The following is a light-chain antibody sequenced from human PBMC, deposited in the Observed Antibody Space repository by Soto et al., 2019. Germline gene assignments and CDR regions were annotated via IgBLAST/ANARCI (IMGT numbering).Light chain of an antibody. CDR3: QQSYSTPQIT. CDR1: QSIRGD. CDR2: TAS. Sequence: DIQMTQSPSSLSASVGDRVTITCRASQSIRGDLNWYQQRPGKAPKLLIYTASSLQSGVPSRFSGSGSGTDFTLTISSLQPEDFATYYCQQSYSTPQITFGQGTRLEIK. V-gene: IGKV1-39*01. J-gene: IGKJ5*01.